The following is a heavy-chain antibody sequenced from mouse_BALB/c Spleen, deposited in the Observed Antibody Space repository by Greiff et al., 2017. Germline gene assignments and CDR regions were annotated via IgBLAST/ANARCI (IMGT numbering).Heavy chain of an antibody. D-gene: IGHD1-1*01. V-gene: IGHV3-6*02. CDR3: ASYYPHYYAMDY. Sequence: ESGPGLVKPSQSLSLTCSVTGYSITSGYYWNWIRQFPGNKLEWMGYISYDGSNNYNPSLKNRISITRDTSKNQFFLKLNSVTTEDTATYYCASYYPHYYAMDYWGQGTSVTVSS. CDR1: GYSITSGYY. J-gene: IGHJ4*01. CDR2: ISYDGSN.